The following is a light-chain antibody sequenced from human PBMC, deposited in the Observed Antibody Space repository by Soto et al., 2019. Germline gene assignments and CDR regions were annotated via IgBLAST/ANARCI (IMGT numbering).Light chain of an antibody. CDR3: QQYDTSWT. CDR1: QSVSSNS. J-gene: IGKJ1*01. CDR2: GAS. V-gene: IGKV3-20*01. Sequence: EIVLTQSPGTLSLSPGERATLSCRASQSVSSNSLAWYQQKPGQAPRLLIYGASIRATGIPDRVSGSGSGTDFTLTISRLEPEDFALYYCQQYDTSWTFGQGTKVEIK.